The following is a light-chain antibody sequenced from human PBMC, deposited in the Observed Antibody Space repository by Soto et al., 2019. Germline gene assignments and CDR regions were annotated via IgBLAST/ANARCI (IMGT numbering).Light chain of an antibody. V-gene: IGKV3-20*01. J-gene: IGKJ4*01. CDR3: QHYVTSPLT. CDR2: AAS. Sequence: EFVLTQSPGTLSLSPGERATLSCRASQSFSATYLAWYQQKPGQAPRLLIYAASSRATGVPDRFSGSGSGTDFTLTISRLEPEDFAVYYCQHYVTSPLTFGGGTKVDI. CDR1: QSFSATY.